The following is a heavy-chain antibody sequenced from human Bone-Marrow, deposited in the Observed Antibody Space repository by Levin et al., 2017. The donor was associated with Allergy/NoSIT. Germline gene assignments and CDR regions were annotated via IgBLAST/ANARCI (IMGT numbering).Heavy chain of an antibody. J-gene: IGHJ4*02. CDR3: AREAGYPDY. CDR1: VFTVRSTY. Sequence: SCTASVFTVRSTYMSWVRQAPGKGLEWVSTIYSGGSTYYADSVKGRFDISRDNPKNTLYLHMNSLRVEDTAVYYCAREAGYPDYWGQGILVTVSS. D-gene: IGHD6-13*01. CDR2: IYSGGST. V-gene: IGHV3-53*01.